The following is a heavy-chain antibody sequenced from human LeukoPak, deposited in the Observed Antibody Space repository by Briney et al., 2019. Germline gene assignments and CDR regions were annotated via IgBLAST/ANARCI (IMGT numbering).Heavy chain of an antibody. CDR2: LWSDGSNK. D-gene: IGHD3-22*01. J-gene: IGHJ4*02. CDR1: GFTFSSYG. Sequence: GRSLRLSCAASGFTFSSYGMHWVRQTPGKGLEWVAVLWSDGSNKYYADSVKGRFTISRDNAKNSLYLQMNSLRDEDTAVYYCARDVGYYDSSGYPYFDYWGQGTLVTVSS. CDR3: ARDVGYYDSSGYPYFDY. V-gene: IGHV3-33*01.